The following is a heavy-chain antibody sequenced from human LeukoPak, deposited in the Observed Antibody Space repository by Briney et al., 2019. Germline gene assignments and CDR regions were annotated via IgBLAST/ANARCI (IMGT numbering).Heavy chain of an antibody. Sequence: SETLSLTCTVSGGSISSYYWSWIRQPPGKGLEWIGYIYYSGSTNYNPSLKSRVTISVDTSKNQLSLKLTSVTAADTAFYYCARLYCSGGSCYYVFDYWGQGTLVTVSS. CDR1: GGSISSYY. D-gene: IGHD2-15*01. CDR3: ARLYCSGGSCYYVFDY. CDR2: IYYSGST. J-gene: IGHJ4*02. V-gene: IGHV4-59*12.